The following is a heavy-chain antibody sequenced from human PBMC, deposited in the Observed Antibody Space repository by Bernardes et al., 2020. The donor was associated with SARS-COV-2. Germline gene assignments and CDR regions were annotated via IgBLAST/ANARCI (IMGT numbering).Heavy chain of an antibody. D-gene: IGHD3-22*01. V-gene: IGHV3-21*01. Sequence: GGSLRLSCAVSAFTFNSYSMSWVRQAPGKGLEWVSSISSSSSFIYYADSVKGRFTISRDNAKNSLYLQMNSLRAEDTAVYYCAREGSEYYDSGGYYLDYWGQGTLVTVSS. J-gene: IGHJ4*02. CDR2: ISSSSSFI. CDR1: AFTFNSYS. CDR3: AREGSEYYDSGGYYLDY.